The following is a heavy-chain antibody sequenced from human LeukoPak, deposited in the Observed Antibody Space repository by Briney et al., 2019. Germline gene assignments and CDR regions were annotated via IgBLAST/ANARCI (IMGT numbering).Heavy chain of an antibody. D-gene: IGHD3-22*01. J-gene: IGHJ4*02. CDR3: TSVYYDSSGYSYYFDY. Sequence: GRSLRLSCTASGFTFGDYATSWFRQAPGKGLEWVGFIRSKAYGGTTEYAASVKGRFTISRDDSKSIAYLQMNSLKTEDTAVYYCTSVYYDSSGYSYYFDYWGQGTLVTVSS. CDR1: GFTFGDYA. V-gene: IGHV3-49*03. CDR2: IRSKAYGGTT.